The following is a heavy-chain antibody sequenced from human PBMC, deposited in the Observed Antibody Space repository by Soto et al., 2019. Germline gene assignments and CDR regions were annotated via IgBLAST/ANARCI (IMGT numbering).Heavy chain of an antibody. V-gene: IGHV6-1*01. CDR2: TYYRSKWYN. CDR1: GDSVSSNSAA. Sequence: SPTLSLTCAISGDSVSSNSAAWHWIRQSPSRGLEWLGRTYYRSKWYNDYAVSVKSRITINPDTSKNQFSLQLNSVTPEDTAVYYCARSVSHSSLYYYYGMDVWGQGTTVTVSS. D-gene: IGHD6-6*01. J-gene: IGHJ6*02. CDR3: ARSVSHSSLYYYYGMDV.